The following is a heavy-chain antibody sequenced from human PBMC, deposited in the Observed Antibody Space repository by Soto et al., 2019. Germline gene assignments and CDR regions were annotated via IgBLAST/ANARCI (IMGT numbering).Heavy chain of an antibody. Sequence: EVQLVESGGGLVQPGGSLRLSCAASGFTVSSNYMSWVRQAPGKGLEWVSVIYSGGSTYYADCVKGRFTISRHNSKNTLYLQMNSLRAEDTAVYYCARATWFGELEGSYAFDIWGQGTMVTVSS. V-gene: IGHV3-53*04. CDR3: ARATWFGELEGSYAFDI. CDR2: IYSGGST. J-gene: IGHJ3*02. CDR1: GFTVSSNY. D-gene: IGHD3-10*01.